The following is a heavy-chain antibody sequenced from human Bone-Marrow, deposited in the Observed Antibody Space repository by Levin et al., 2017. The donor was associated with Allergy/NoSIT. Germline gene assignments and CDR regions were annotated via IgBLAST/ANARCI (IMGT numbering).Heavy chain of an antibody. D-gene: IGHD4-23*01. CDR2: ISSSSSYI. Sequence: TGGSLRLSCAASGFTFSSYSMNWVRQAPGKGLEWVSSISSSSSYIYYADSVKGRFTISRDNAKNSLYLQMNSLRAEDTAVYYCAREVGGLMTTVVTRHFDYWGQGTLVTVSS. CDR3: AREVGGLMTTVVTRHFDY. CDR1: GFTFSSYS. V-gene: IGHV3-21*01. J-gene: IGHJ4*02.